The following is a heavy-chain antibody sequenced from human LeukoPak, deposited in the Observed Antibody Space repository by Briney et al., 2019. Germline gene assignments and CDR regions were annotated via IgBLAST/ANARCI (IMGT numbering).Heavy chain of an antibody. Sequence: GGSLRLSCAASGFSFSSYSMNWVRQAPGKGLEWVSKISSSSSSIYYADSVKGRFTISRDNSKNTLYLQMNSLRAEDTAVYYCARDLGYYDILTGHSNDAFDIWGQGTMVTVSS. D-gene: IGHD3-9*01. CDR2: ISSSSSSI. CDR1: GFSFSSYS. CDR3: ARDLGYYDILTGHSNDAFDI. V-gene: IGHV3-48*01. J-gene: IGHJ3*02.